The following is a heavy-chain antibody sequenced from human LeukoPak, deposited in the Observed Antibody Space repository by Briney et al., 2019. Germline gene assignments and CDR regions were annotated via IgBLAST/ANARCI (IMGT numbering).Heavy chain of an antibody. D-gene: IGHD2-2*01. Sequence: GGSLRLSCAASGFTFSSHAMSWVRQAPGKGLEWVSAISGSGGSTYYADSVKGRFTISRDNSKNTLYLQMNSLRAEDTAVYYCAKEARLYCSSTSCQESWFDPWGQGTLVTVSS. CDR1: GFTFSSHA. CDR2: ISGSGGST. V-gene: IGHV3-23*01. CDR3: AKEARLYCSSTSCQESWFDP. J-gene: IGHJ5*02.